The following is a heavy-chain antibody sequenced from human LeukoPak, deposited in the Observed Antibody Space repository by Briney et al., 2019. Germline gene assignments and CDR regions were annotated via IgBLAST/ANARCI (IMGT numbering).Heavy chain of an antibody. J-gene: IGHJ4*02. Sequence: GGSLRLSCAASGFTFSSYGMHWVRQAPGKGLEWVAVISYDGSNKYYADSVKGRFTISRDNSKNTLYLQMNSLRAKDTAVYYCAKIQYYDILTGTFDYWGQGTLVTVSS. V-gene: IGHV3-30*18. D-gene: IGHD3-9*01. CDR1: GFTFSSYG. CDR3: AKIQYYDILTGTFDY. CDR2: ISYDGSNK.